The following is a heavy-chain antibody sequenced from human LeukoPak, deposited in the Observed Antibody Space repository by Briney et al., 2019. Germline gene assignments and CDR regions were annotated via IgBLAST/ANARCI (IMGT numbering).Heavy chain of an antibody. J-gene: IGHJ6*03. CDR1: GYTFTGYY. V-gene: IGHV1-2*02. D-gene: IGHD2-21*01. Sequence: ASVKVSCKASGYTFTGYYMHWVRQAPGQGLEWMGWINPNSGGTNYAQKFQGRVTMTRDTSISTAYMELSRLRSYDTAVYYCARGKCGGDCYSLGYYYCMDVWGKGTTVTVSS. CDR3: ARGKCGGDCYSLGYYYCMDV. CDR2: INPNSGGT.